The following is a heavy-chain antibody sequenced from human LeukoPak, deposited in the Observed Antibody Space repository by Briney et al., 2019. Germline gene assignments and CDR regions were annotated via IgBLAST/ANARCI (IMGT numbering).Heavy chain of an antibody. CDR2: IFPGDSDT. V-gene: IGHV5-51*01. CDR3: ARPQLLYYFDY. CDR1: GYIFTTYW. J-gene: IGHJ4*02. D-gene: IGHD2-2*01. Sequence: GESLKISCKGSGYIFTTYWIGWVRQMPRKGLEWMGIIFPGDSDTTYGPSFQGQVTISVDKSTTTAYLQWTSLKASDTAMYYCARPQLLYYFDYWGQGTLVTVSS.